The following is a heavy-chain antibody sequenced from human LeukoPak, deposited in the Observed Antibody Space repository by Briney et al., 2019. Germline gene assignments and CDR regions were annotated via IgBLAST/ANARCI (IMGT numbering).Heavy chain of an antibody. CDR1: GGSFSGYY. V-gene: IGHV4-34*01. CDR2: INHSGST. Sequence: PSEALSLTCAVYGGSFSGYYWSWIRQPPGKGLEWIGEINHSGSTNYNPSLKSRVTISVDTSKNQFSLELSSVTAADTAVYYCARGISYDYWGQGTLVTVSS. D-gene: IGHD5-18*01. J-gene: IGHJ4*02. CDR3: ARGISYDY.